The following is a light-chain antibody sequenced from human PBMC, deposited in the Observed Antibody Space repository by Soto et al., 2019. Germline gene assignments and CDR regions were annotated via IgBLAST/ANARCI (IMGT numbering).Light chain of an antibody. CDR3: QHYNNWPPWT. CDR2: GAS. V-gene: IGKV3-15*01. J-gene: IGKJ1*01. Sequence: EIVMTQSPATLSVSPGERVTLSCRASQSVSINLAWYQQKPGQAPRLLIYGASTRATGIPARFSGSGSGTEFTLTISSLQSGDFAVYYCQHYNNWPPWTFGQGTKVEIK. CDR1: QSVSIN.